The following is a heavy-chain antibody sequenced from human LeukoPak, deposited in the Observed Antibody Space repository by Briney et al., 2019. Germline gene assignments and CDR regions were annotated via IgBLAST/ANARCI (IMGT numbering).Heavy chain of an antibody. J-gene: IGHJ6*02. CDR2: IIPIFGTA. Sequence: GASVKVSCKASGGTFSSYAISWVRQAPGQGLEWMGGIIPIFGTANYAQKFQGRVTITADESTSTAYMELSSLRSEDTAVYYCARLTGTTGGDGMDVWGQGTTVTVSS. CDR1: GGTFSSYA. CDR3: ARLTGTTGGDGMDV. V-gene: IGHV1-69*13. D-gene: IGHD1-7*01.